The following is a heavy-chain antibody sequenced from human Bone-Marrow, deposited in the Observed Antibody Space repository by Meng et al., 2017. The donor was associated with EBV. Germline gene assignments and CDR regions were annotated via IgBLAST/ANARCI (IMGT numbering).Heavy chain of an antibody. CDR2: INPGNGHT. CDR1: GYTFITYA. CDR3: ARVYIPTTAAALFDY. V-gene: IGHV1-3*01. J-gene: IGHJ4*02. D-gene: IGHD6-13*01. Sequence: QGQLVQSGAEVKKPGASVKVSCKASGYTFITYAIYWVRQAPGQTLEWMGWINPGNGHTRYSQKFQGRLTFIRDTSASTAYMELSSLRSEDTAVYYCARVYIPTTAAALFDYWGQGTLVTVSS.